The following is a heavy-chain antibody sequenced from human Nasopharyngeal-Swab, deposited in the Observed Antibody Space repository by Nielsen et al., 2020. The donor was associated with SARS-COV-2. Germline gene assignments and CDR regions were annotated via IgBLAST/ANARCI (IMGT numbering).Heavy chain of an antibody. CDR1: GVSISSQY. CDR3: AKEGATGWFDP. Sequence: GSLGLSCTVSGVSISSQYWSWIRQPPGKGLEWIGYISHNSGTNYNPSLKSRVTMFMDTSKNQFSLKLRSVTAADTAVYYCAKEGATGWFDPWGQGTLVTVSS. V-gene: IGHV4-59*11. J-gene: IGHJ5*02. CDR2: ISHNSGT.